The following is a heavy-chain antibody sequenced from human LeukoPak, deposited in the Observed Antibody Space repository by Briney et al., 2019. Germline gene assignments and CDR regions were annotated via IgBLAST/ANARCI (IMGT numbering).Heavy chain of an antibody. CDR1: GYTFTSYD. CDR2: MNPNSGNT. V-gene: IGHV1-8*01. J-gene: IGHJ4*02. Sequence: PAASVKVSCKASGYTFTSYDINWVRQATGQGLEWMGWMNPNSGNTGYAQKFQGRVTMIRNTSISTAYMELSSLRSEDTAVYYCARRKKWELHADYWGQGTLVTVSS. D-gene: IGHD1-26*01. CDR3: ARRKKWELHADY.